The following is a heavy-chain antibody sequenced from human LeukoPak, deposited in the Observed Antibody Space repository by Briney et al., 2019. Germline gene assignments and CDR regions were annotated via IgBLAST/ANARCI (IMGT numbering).Heavy chain of an antibody. D-gene: IGHD3-9*01. CDR1: GTSISSGAYS. CDR3: AREHYDILTGLYIDAFDI. CDR2: IYYSGNT. J-gene: IGHJ3*02. V-gene: IGHV4-61*08. Sequence: PSETLSLTCTVSGTSISSGAYSWSWVRQHPGKGLEWIAYIYYSGNTNYNPSLKSRVTISVDTSKHQFSLKLSSVTAADTAVYYCAREHYDILTGLYIDAFDIWGPGTRVTVSS.